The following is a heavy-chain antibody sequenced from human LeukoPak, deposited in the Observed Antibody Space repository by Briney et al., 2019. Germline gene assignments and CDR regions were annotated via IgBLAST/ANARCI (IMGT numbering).Heavy chain of an antibody. V-gene: IGHV4-59*08. CDR3: ARRAYSSGYYYFDY. CDR2: IYYSGST. Sequence: SETLSLTCTVSGGSISSYHWSWLRQPPGKGLEWIGYIYYSGSTNYNPSLKSRVTISVDTSKNQFSLKLSSVTAADTAVYYCARRAYSSGYYYFDYWGQGTQVTVSS. J-gene: IGHJ4*02. CDR1: GGSISSYH. D-gene: IGHD6-19*01.